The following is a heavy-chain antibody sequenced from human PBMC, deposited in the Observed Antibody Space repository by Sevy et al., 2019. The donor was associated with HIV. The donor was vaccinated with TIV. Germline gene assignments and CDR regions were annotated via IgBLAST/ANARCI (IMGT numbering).Heavy chain of an antibody. D-gene: IGHD6-19*01. CDR2: IKEDGSEQ. V-gene: IGHV3-7*01. J-gene: IGHJ4*02. Sequence: GGSLRLACAASGLTFSTYWMSWVRQAPGKGLEWVANIKEDGSEQYYVDSVKGRLTVSRDNARNSLYLEMKSLGAEDTAVYYCTKFYGTGSYVDYWGQGTLVTVSS. CDR1: GLTFSTYW. CDR3: TKFYGTGSYVDY.